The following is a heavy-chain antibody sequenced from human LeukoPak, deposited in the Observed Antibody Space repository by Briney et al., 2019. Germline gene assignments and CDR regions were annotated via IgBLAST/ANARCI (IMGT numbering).Heavy chain of an antibody. V-gene: IGHV1-69*13. Sequence: GASVKVSCKASGYTFTGYYMHWVRQAPGQGLEWMGGIIPIFGTANYAQKFQGRVTITADESTSTAYMELSSLRSEDTAVYYCAAPGIAAAGTRGYFDYWGQGTLVTVSS. CDR2: IIPIFGTA. CDR3: AAPGIAAAGTRGYFDY. CDR1: GYTFTGYY. D-gene: IGHD6-13*01. J-gene: IGHJ4*02.